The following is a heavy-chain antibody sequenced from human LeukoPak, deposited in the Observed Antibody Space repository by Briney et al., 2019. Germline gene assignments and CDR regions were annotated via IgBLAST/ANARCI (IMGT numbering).Heavy chain of an antibody. V-gene: IGHV1-8*01. CDR3: ARGRSWSGYSHCYYYYMDV. CDR2: MNPNSGNT. CDR1: GYTFTSYD. J-gene: IGHJ6*03. D-gene: IGHD3-3*01. Sequence: VASVKVSCKASGYTFTSYDINWVRQATGQGLEWMGWMNPNSGNTGYAQKFQGRVTMTRNTSISTAYMELSSLRSEDTAVYYCARGRSWSGYSHCYYYYMDVWGKGTTVTVSS.